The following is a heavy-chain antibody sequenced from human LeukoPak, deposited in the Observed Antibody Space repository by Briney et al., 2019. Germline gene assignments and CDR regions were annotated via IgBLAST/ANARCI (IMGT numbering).Heavy chain of an antibody. J-gene: IGHJ4*02. V-gene: IGHV3-73*01. Sequence: GSLRLSCAASGFTFSTYSMDWVRQASGKGLEWVGRIRSKANSYATAYAASVKGRFTISRDDSKNTAYLQMNSLKTEDTAVYYCTSFAQNLVRGAGFDYWGQGTLVTVSS. D-gene: IGHD3-10*01. CDR1: GFTFSTYS. CDR3: TSFAQNLVRGAGFDY. CDR2: IRSKANSYAT.